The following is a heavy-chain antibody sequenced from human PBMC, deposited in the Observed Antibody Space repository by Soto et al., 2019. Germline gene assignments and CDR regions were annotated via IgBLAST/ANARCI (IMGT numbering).Heavy chain of an antibody. J-gene: IGHJ6*02. Sequence: ASVKVSCKVSGYTLTELSMHWVRQAPGKGLEWMGGFDPEDGETIYAQKFQGRVTMTEDTSTDTAYMELSSLRSEDTAVYYCATDPLRMGDSYYGMDVWGQGTTVTVSS. CDR2: FDPEDGET. CDR1: GYTLTELS. D-gene: IGHD2-15*01. CDR3: ATDPLRMGDSYYGMDV. V-gene: IGHV1-24*01.